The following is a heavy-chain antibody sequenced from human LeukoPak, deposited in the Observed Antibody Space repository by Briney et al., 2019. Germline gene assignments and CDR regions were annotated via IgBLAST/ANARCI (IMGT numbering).Heavy chain of an antibody. Sequence: GASVKVSCKASGYTFTAYYMHWVRQAPGQGLEWMGWINPNSGGTNYAQKFQGGVTMTRDTSISTANMELSRLRSDDTAVYYCARDHLVVPGGYEDHYYGMDVWGQGTTVTVSS. J-gene: IGHJ6*02. CDR2: INPNSGGT. V-gene: IGHV1-2*02. D-gene: IGHD2-2*01. CDR3: ARDHLVVPGGYEDHYYGMDV. CDR1: GYTFTAYY.